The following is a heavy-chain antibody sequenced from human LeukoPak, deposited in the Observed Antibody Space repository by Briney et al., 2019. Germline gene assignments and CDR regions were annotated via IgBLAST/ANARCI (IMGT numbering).Heavy chain of an antibody. J-gene: IGHJ4*02. Sequence: GGSLRLSCVASGFTFSTSWMNWVRQAPGKGLEWVANIKGDGSVQSYVDSVKGRFTISRDNSKNTLYLQMNSLRAEDTAVYYCAREYYYDSSGYSPFDYWGQGTLVTVSS. D-gene: IGHD3-22*01. CDR3: AREYYYDSSGYSPFDY. V-gene: IGHV3-7*01. CDR1: GFTFSTSW. CDR2: IKGDGSVQ.